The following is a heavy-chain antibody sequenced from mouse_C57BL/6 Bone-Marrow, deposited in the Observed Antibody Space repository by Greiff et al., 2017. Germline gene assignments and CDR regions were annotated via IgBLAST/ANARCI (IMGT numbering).Heavy chain of an antibody. CDR1: GYTFTSYW. Sequence: QVQLQQSGAELAKPGASVKLSCKASGYTFTSYWMHWVKQRPGQGLEWIGYINPSSGYTKYNQKFKDKATLTADKSSSTAYMQLSSLTYEDSAVYYCAISYYYGSSHDYYAMDYWGQGTSVTVSS. V-gene: IGHV1-7*01. J-gene: IGHJ4*01. CDR3: AISYYYGSSHDYYAMDY. D-gene: IGHD1-1*01. CDR2: INPSSGYT.